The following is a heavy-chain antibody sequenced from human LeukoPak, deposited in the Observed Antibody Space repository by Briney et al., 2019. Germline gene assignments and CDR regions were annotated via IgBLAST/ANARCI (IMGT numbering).Heavy chain of an antibody. V-gene: IGHV4-61*01. CDR2: IYYSGST. Sequence: SETLSLTCTVSGGSMSSSSYYWSWIRQPPGKGLEWIGYIYYSGSTNYNPSLKSRVTISVDTSKNQFSLELSSVTAADTAVYYCARGLYSSGWWNWGQGILVTVSS. D-gene: IGHD6-19*01. J-gene: IGHJ4*02. CDR1: GGSMSSSSYY. CDR3: ARGLYSSGWWN.